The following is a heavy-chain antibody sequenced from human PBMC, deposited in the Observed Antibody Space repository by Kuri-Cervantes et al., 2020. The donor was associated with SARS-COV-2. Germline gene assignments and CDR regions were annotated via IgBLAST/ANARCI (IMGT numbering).Heavy chain of an antibody. Sequence: ASVKVSCKASGYTFTGYYMHWVRQAPGQGLEWMGWINPNGGGTNYAQKFQGRVTMTRDTSISTAYMELSRLRSDDTAVYYCTRDPLVVVPAAIEFDPWGQGTLVTVSS. V-gene: IGHV1-2*02. CDR2: INPNGGGT. J-gene: IGHJ5*02. CDR1: GYTFTGYY. CDR3: TRDPLVVVPAAIEFDP. D-gene: IGHD2-2*01.